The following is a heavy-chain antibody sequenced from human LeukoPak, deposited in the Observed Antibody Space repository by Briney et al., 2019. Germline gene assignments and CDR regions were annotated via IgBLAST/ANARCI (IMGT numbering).Heavy chain of an antibody. D-gene: IGHD2-8*02. CDR2: INTNSGGT. CDR1: GYTFTGYY. J-gene: IGHJ5*02. V-gene: IGHV1-2*02. Sequence: ASVKVSCKASGYTFTGYYMHWVRQAPGQGLEWMGWINTNSGGTNYAQKFQGRVTMTRDTSITTAYMELTRLSSDDTAVYYCARVLWPVGGVNWFDPWGQGTLVSVSS. CDR3: ARVLWPVGGVNWFDP.